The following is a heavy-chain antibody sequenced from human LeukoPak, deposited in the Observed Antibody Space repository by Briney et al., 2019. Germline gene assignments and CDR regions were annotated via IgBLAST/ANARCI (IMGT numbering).Heavy chain of an antibody. J-gene: IGHJ3*02. V-gene: IGHV3-23*01. CDR3: AKSLTVQSGRYQLLEGEDAFVI. CDR2: ISGSGGST. CDR1: GFTFSSYA. Sequence: GGSLRLSCAASGFTFSSYAMSWVRQAPGKGLEWVSAISGSGGSTYYADSVKGRFTISRDNSKNTLYLQMNSLRAEDTAVYYCAKSLTVQSGRYQLLEGEDAFVIWGQGTMVTVSS. D-gene: IGHD2-2*01.